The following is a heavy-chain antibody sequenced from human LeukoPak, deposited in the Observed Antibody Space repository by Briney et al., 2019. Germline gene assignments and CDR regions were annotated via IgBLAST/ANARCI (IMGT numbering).Heavy chain of an antibody. V-gene: IGHV3-30-3*01. D-gene: IGHD3-10*01. CDR1: GFTFSSYA. CDR2: ISYDGSNK. J-gene: IGHJ6*02. Sequence: PGGSLRLSCAASGFTFSSYAMHWVRQAPGKGLEWVAVISYDGSNKYYADSVKGRFTISRDNSKNTLYLQMNSLRAEDTAVYYCARDVLWFGELSDIGAYYYYGMDVWGQGTTVTVSS. CDR3: ARDVLWFGELSDIGAYYYYGMDV.